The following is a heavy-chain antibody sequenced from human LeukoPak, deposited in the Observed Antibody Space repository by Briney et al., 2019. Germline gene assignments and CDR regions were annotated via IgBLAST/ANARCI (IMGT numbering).Heavy chain of an antibody. CDR2: ITFDGGST. J-gene: IGHJ4*02. Sequence: GGSLRLSCSASGFTFSSYAIHWVRQAPGKGLEYVSTITFDGGSTYYADSVKGRFNISRDNSKNTVYLQVNSLSPGDRAVYYCVKDQSGSGSWWGQGTLVTVSS. CDR1: GFTFSSYA. CDR3: VKDQSGSGSW. D-gene: IGHD3-10*01. V-gene: IGHV3-64D*06.